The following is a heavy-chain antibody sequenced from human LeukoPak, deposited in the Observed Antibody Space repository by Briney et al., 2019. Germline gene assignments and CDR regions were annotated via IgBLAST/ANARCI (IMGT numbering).Heavy chain of an antibody. CDR3: ARDSPTVTHNFDY. Sequence: SMKVSCKASGGTFSSYAISWVRQAPGQGLEWMGGIIPIFGTANYAQKFQGRVTITADESTSTAYMELSSLRSEDTAVYYCARDSPTVTHNFDYWGQGTLVTVSS. CDR1: GGTFSSYA. D-gene: IGHD4-11*01. CDR2: IIPIFGTA. V-gene: IGHV1-69*13. J-gene: IGHJ4*02.